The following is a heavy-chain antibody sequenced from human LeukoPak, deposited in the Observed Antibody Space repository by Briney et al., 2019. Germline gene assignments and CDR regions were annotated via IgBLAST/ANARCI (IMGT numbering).Heavy chain of an antibody. CDR2: IYYSGST. CDR3: ARLRGYSGYDKRSYYYYYMDV. CDR1: GDSISSGDYY. D-gene: IGHD5-12*01. J-gene: IGHJ6*03. V-gene: IGHV4-39*01. Sequence: PSETLSLTCTVSGDSISSGDYYWGWIRQPPGKGLEWIGSIYYSGSTYYNPSLKSRVTISVDTSKNQFSLKLSSVTAADTAVYYCARLRGYSGYDKRSYYYYYMDVWGKGTTVTISS.